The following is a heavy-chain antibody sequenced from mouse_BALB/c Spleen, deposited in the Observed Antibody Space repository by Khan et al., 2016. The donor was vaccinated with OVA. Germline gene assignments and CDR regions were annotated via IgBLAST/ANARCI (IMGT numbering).Heavy chain of an antibody. Sequence: EVELVESGGGLVQTGGSRKLSCAASGFTFSGFGMHWVRQTPEKGLEWVAYISDGRNTIYYADTVQGRFTISRDNPKNPLFLQMTSLRSEDTAMYYCARTGYYYFDYWGQGTTLTVSS. J-gene: IGHJ2*01. D-gene: IGHD2-3*01. CDR2: ISDGRNTI. CDR1: GFTFSGFG. CDR3: ARTGYYYFDY. V-gene: IGHV5-17*02.